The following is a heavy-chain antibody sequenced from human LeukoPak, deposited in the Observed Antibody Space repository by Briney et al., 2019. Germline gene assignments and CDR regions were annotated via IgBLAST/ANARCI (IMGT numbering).Heavy chain of an antibody. Sequence: SETLSLTCTVSGASISSSTDYWGWIRQPPGKGLEWIANIYYSGSTYYNPSLKSRVTISVDTSKNQFSLKLSSVTAADTAVYYCAGLIRPGWFDPWGQGTLVTVSS. D-gene: IGHD1-14*01. CDR1: GASISSSTDY. CDR2: IYYSGST. V-gene: IGHV4-39*01. J-gene: IGHJ5*02. CDR3: AGLIRPGWFDP.